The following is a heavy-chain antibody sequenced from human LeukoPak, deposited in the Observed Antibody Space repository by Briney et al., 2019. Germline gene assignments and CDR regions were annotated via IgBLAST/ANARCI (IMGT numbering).Heavy chain of an antibody. CDR1: RFTFTTYW. D-gene: IGHD3-22*01. J-gene: IGHJ3*02. Sequence: GGSLRLSCAASRFTFTTYWMGWVRQAPGKGLEWVANIKQDGSEQYYVDSVKGRFTISRDNAKNSLYLQMNSLRAEDTAVYYCARDGGAYYYDSSGYYWGFDIWGQGTMVTVSP. CDR3: ARDGGAYYYDSSGYYWGFDI. V-gene: IGHV3-7*01. CDR2: IKQDGSEQ.